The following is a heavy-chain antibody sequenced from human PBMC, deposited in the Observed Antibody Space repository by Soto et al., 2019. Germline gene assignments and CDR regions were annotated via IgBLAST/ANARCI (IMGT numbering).Heavy chain of an antibody. CDR3: ARYRPGSGALDY. D-gene: IGHD3-10*01. CDR1: GFIVSGFG. Sequence: EVQLVESGGGLVQPGGPLKLSCAASGFIVSGFGIHWVRQASGKGLEWVGRIRDKGNNYATTYAASMKGRFTISRDDSETTAFLQMNSLITEDTAVYYCARYRPGSGALDYWGQGTLVTVSS. CDR2: IRDKGNNYAT. J-gene: IGHJ4*02. V-gene: IGHV3-73*02.